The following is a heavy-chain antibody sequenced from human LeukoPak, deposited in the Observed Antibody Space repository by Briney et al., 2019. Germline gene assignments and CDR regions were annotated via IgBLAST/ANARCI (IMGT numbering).Heavy chain of an antibody. V-gene: IGHV3-64*01. CDR2: INNNGDRT. CDR3: ARGGLVGPTPYLDS. D-gene: IGHD1-26*01. CDR1: GFTFSTYP. Sequence: GGSLRLSCAASGFTFSTYPMYWVRQAPGRGPEYVSGINNNGDRTHYAKSVKGRFTISRDNSKNTQYLQVGSLRAEDMAVYYCARGGLVGPTPYLDSWGQGTLVTVSS. J-gene: IGHJ4*02.